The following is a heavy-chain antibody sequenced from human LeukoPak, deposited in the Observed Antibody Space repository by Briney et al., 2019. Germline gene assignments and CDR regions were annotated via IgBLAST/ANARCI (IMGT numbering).Heavy chain of an antibody. CDR1: GFTFSNAW. D-gene: IGHD3-22*01. V-gene: IGHV3-23*01. Sequence: TGGSLRLSCAASGFTFSNAWMSWVRQAPGKGLEWVSTISGSAGNTYYTDSVRGRFTISRDNSKNTLYLQMNSLRAEDTALYYCAKDRSYDSSGYSAGTTFDYWGQGTLVTVSS. CDR2: ISGSAGNT. J-gene: IGHJ4*02. CDR3: AKDRSYDSSGYSAGTTFDY.